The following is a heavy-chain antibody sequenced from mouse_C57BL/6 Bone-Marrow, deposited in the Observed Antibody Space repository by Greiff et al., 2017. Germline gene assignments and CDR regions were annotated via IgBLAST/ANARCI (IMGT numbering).Heavy chain of an antibody. D-gene: IGHD6-1*01. CDR3: ARRGAAGDFDV. Sequence: EVNVVESGGGLVKPGGSLKLSCAASGFTFSSYTMSWVRQTPEKRLEWVATISGGGGNTYYPDIVKGRFTISRDNAKNTLYLQKSRLRSEDTALYYCARRGAAGDFDVGGTGTAVTVSS. V-gene: IGHV5-9*01. CDR1: GFTFSSYT. CDR2: ISGGGGNT. J-gene: IGHJ1*03.